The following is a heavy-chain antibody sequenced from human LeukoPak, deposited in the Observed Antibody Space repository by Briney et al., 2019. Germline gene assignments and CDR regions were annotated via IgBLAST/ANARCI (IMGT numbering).Heavy chain of an antibody. CDR2: INPNSGGT. V-gene: IGHV1-2*02. Sequence: GASVKVSCKASGYTFTGYYMHWVRQAPGQGLGWMGWINPNSGGTNYAQKFQGRVTMTRDTSISKAYMELSRLRSDDTAVYYCARFRATTEPHFDYWGQGTLVTVSS. J-gene: IGHJ4*02. CDR1: GYTFTGYY. CDR3: ARFRATTEPHFDY. D-gene: IGHD1-26*01.